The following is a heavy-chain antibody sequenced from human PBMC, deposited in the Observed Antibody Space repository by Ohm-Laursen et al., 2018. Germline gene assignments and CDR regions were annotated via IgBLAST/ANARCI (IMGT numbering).Heavy chain of an antibody. J-gene: IGHJ5*02. V-gene: IGHV3-23*01. D-gene: IGHD1-26*01. CDR3: ARDPSSRFLSGSHFDP. Sequence: SLRLSCTASGFTFSSYSMNWVRQAPGKGLEWVSGIRGSGGSTYYAESVRGRFTISRDDSKSIMYLNMNSLRPEDTAVYYCARDPSSRFLSGSHFDPWGQGTLVTVSS. CDR2: IRGSGGST. CDR1: GFTFSSYS.